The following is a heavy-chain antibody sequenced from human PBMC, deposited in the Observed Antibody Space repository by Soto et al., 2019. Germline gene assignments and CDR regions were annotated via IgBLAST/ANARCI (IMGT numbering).Heavy chain of an antibody. CDR3: ARDPNYYGSGSWGLRAFDI. CDR2: IYYSGST. Sequence: PSETLSLTCTVSGGSISSGGYYWSWIRQHPGKGLEWIGYIYYSGSTYYNPSLKSRVTISVDTSKNQFSLKLSSVTAADTAVYYCARDPNYYGSGSWGLRAFDIWGQGTMVTVSS. CDR1: GGSISSGGYY. J-gene: IGHJ3*02. V-gene: IGHV4-31*03. D-gene: IGHD3-10*01.